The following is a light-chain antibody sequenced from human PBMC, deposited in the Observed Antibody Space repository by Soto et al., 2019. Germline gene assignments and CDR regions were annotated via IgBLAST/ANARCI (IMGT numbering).Light chain of an antibody. CDR1: SSNIGSTT. Sequence: QYVLTQPPSASGTPGQRVTISCSGSSSNIGSTTVNWYQQLPGTAPKLLMYSNNQRPSGVPERFSGSKSGTSASLAISGLQSEDEADYYCVAWDDSLNGYVFGTGTKVTVL. J-gene: IGLJ1*01. V-gene: IGLV1-44*01. CDR3: VAWDDSLNGYV. CDR2: SNN.